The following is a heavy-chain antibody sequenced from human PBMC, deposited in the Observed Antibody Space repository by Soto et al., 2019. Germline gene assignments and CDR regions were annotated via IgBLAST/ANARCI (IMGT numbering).Heavy chain of an antibody. Sequence: SETLSLTCTVSGGSINSSSYYWGWIRQPPGKGLEWIGSIYYSGSTYYNPSLKSRVTISVDTSKNQFSLKLSSVTAADTAVYYCARVGAVVVVPAGNWFDPWGQGTLVTVSS. CDR1: GGSINSSSYY. V-gene: IGHV4-39*01. CDR3: ARVGAVVVVPAGNWFDP. D-gene: IGHD2-2*01. CDR2: IYYSGST. J-gene: IGHJ5*02.